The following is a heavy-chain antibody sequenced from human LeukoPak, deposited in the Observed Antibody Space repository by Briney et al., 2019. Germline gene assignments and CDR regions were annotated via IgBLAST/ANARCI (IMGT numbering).Heavy chain of an antibody. CDR3: ARDLLVGYGYFDY. CDR2: ISSISSYI. Sequence: GGSLRLSCAASGFTFSSYSMTWVRQAPGKGLEWVSSISSISSYIYYADSVKGRFTISRDNAKNSLYLQMNSLRAEDTAVYYCARDLLVGYGYFDYWGQGTLVTVSS. J-gene: IGHJ4*02. CDR1: GFTFSSYS. V-gene: IGHV3-21*01. D-gene: IGHD5-18*01.